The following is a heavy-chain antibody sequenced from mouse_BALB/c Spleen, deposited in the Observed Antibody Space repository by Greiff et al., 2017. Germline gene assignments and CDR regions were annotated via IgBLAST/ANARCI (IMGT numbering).Heavy chain of an antibody. D-gene: IGHD1-1*02. J-gene: IGHJ2*01. CDR2: ISSGSSTI. V-gene: IGHV5-17*02. CDR3: ARGLSPDY. Sequence: EVQLVESGGGLVQPGGSRKLSCAASGFTFSSFGMHWVRQAPEKGLEWVAYISSGSSTIYYADTVKGRFTISRDNPKNTLFLQMTSLRSEDTAMYYCARGLSPDYWGQGTTLTVSS. CDR1: GFTFSSFG.